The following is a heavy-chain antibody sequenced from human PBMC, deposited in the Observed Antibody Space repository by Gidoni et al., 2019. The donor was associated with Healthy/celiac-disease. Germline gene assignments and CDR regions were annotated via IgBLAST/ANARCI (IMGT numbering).Heavy chain of an antibody. J-gene: IGHJ6*02. CDR2: IYYSGST. D-gene: IGHD1-26*01. CDR3: ARAALVGAPSGMDV. V-gene: IGHV4-59*01. CDR1: GGSISSYY. Sequence: QVQLQESGPGLVKTSETLSLTCTVSGGSISSYYWSWIRQPPGKGLEWIGYIYYSGSTNYNPSLKSRVTISVDTSKNQFSLKLSSVTAADTAVYYCARAALVGAPSGMDVWGQGTTVTVSS.